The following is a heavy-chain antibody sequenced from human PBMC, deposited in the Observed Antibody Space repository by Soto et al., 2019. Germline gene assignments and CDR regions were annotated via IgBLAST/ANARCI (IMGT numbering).Heavy chain of an antibody. V-gene: IGHV3-30-3*01. CDR3: AREEVLRYFDWLSQGYYYYGMDV. CDR2: ISYDGSNK. D-gene: IGHD3-9*01. Sequence: GGSLRLSCVASGFSFSSYTMSWVRQAPGKGLEWVAVISYDGSNKYYADSVKGRFTISRDNSKNTLYLQMNSLRAEDTAVYYCAREEVLRYFDWLSQGYYYYGMDVWGQGTTVTV. J-gene: IGHJ6*02. CDR1: GFSFSSYT.